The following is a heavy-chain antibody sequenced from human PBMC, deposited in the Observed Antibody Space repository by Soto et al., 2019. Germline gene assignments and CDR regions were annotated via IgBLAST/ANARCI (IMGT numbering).Heavy chain of an antibody. V-gene: IGHV1-46*01. CDR2: INPSGGST. J-gene: IGHJ4*02. CDR1: GYTFTNYY. CDR3: ARESQSSGWSWFDY. D-gene: IGHD6-19*01. Sequence: QVQLVQSGAEVKKPGASVKVSCKASGYTFTNYYIHWVRQAPGQGLEWMGMINPSGGSTSYTQRFQGRVTLTRDTYTSTVYMELSSLRSEDTAVYYCARESQSSGWSWFDYWGQGTLVTVSS.